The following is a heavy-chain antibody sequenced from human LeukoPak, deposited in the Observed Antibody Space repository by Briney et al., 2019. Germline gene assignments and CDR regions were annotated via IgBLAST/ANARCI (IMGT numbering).Heavy chain of an antibody. J-gene: IGHJ4*02. D-gene: IGHD5-18*01. CDR3: AREAGAMVFDY. V-gene: IGHV4-61*01. CDR1: GGSVSSGSYY. Sequence: SETLSLTCTVSGGSVSSGSYYWSWIRQPPGKGLEWIGYIYCSGSTNYNPSLKSRVTISVDTSMNQFSLKLSSVTAADTAVYYCAREAGAMVFDYWGQGTLVTVSS. CDR2: IYCSGST.